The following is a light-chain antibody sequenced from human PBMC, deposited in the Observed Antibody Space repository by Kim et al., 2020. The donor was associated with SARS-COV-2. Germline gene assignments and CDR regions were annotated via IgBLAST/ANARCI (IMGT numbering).Light chain of an antibody. CDR1: HSVNTW. V-gene: IGKV1-5*03. CDR2: RAS. Sequence: DIQMTQSPSTLSASVGDRVTITCRASHSVNTWLAWYQQKSGKAPKLLIYRASSLESGVPSRFSGSGSGTEFTLTINSLQPDDVATYYCQQYYIYWTFGQGTKVDIK. CDR3: QQYYIYWT. J-gene: IGKJ1*01.